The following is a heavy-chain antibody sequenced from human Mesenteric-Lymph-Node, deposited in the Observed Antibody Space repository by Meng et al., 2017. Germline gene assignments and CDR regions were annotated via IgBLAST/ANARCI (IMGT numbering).Heavy chain of an antibody. CDR3: ARLWFGERPPDY. J-gene: IGHJ4*02. Sequence: QLQLLDSGPGLVKPSETLSLTCTASGGSISSSTYYWGWIRQPPGKGLEWIGSIYYSGRTYYNPSLKSRVTMSVDTSKNQFSLKMSSVTAADTAVYYCARLWFGERPPDYWGQGTLVTVSS. V-gene: IGHV4-39*01. CDR2: IYYSGRT. CDR1: GGSISSSTYY. D-gene: IGHD3-10*01.